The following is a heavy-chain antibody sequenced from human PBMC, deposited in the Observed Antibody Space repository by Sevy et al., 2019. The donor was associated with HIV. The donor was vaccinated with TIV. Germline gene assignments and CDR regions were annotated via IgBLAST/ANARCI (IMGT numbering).Heavy chain of an antibody. Sequence: SETLSLTCTVSSGSISSSTYYWAWIRQPPGKGLEWIGSIFYSGSPYYNPSLQSRLTISVDTSKNQFSLKLGSLTAADTAVYYCASHNYSDRSGYYYPVWFDYWGRGTLVTVSS. V-gene: IGHV4-39*01. J-gene: IGHJ4*02. CDR3: ASHNYSDRSGYYYPVWFDY. CDR2: IFYSGSP. D-gene: IGHD3-22*01. CDR1: SGSISSSTYY.